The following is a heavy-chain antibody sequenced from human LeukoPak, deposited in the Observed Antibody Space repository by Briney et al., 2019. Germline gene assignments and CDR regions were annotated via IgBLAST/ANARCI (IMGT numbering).Heavy chain of an antibody. CDR2: ISYDGSNK. V-gene: IGHV3-30-3*01. CDR1: GFIFSSYA. Sequence: GGSLRLSCAASGFIFSSYAMHWVRQAPDKGLEWVVLISYDGSNKYYADSLKGRFTISRDDSKNTLYVQMNSLRAEDTAVYYCARSIGGSYPSFDYWGQGTLVTVSS. CDR3: ARSIGGSYPSFDY. D-gene: IGHD1-26*01. J-gene: IGHJ4*02.